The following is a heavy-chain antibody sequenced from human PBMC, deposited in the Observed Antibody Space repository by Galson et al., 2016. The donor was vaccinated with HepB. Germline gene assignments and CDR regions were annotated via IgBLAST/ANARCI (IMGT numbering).Heavy chain of an antibody. CDR2: IRGTGVTT. Sequence: SLRLSCAASGFTFNSFGMHWVRQAPGKGLQWVSTIRGTGVTTHYADSVKGRFTISRDNSKNTLYLQMSSLRAEDTAMYYCAKATPYYDVLTGFFVYYSDYWGHGTLVTVSS. J-gene: IGHJ4*01. D-gene: IGHD3-9*01. CDR3: AKATPYYDVLTGFFVYYSDY. V-gene: IGHV3-23*01. CDR1: GFTFNSFG.